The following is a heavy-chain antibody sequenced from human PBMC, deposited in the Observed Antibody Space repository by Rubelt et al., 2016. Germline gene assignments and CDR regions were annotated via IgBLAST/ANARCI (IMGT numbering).Heavy chain of an antibody. Sequence: EVQLVESGGGLVQPGRSLRLSCAASGFTFDDYTMHWVRQAPGKGLEWVSGISWNSGTIGYADSVKGRFIISRDNAKNSLYLQMNSLRPEDTALYYCAKDILASIAANMDVWGQGTTVTISS. CDR1: GFTFDDYT. CDR3: AKDILASIAANMDV. D-gene: IGHD6-6*01. J-gene: IGHJ6*02. CDR2: ISWNSGTI. V-gene: IGHV3-9*01.